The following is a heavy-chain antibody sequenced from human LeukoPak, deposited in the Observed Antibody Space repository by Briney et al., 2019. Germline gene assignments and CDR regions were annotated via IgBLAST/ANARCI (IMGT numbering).Heavy chain of an antibody. Sequence: PSETLSLTCTVSGGSISSYYWSWIRQPAGKGLEWIGRIYTSGSTNYNPSLKSRVTMSVDTSKNQFSLKLSSVTAADTAVYYCARGRWGYCSSTSCKDRWFDPWGQGTLVTVSS. CDR3: ARGRWGYCSSTSCKDRWFDP. J-gene: IGHJ5*02. CDR2: IYTSGST. D-gene: IGHD2-2*01. V-gene: IGHV4-4*07. CDR1: GGSISSYY.